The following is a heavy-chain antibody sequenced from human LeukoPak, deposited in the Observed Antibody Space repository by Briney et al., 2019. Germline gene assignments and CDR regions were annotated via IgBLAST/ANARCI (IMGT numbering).Heavy chain of an antibody. D-gene: IGHD3-3*01. CDR3: AKRLDFWSGYYTD. Sequence: PGGSLRFSCAASGFTFSSYAMSWVRQAPGKGLEGVSAISGSGGGTYYADSVKGRFTISRDNSKNTLYLQMNSLRAEDTAVYYCAKRLDFWSGYYTDWGQGTLVTVSS. CDR2: ISGSGGGT. CDR1: GFTFSSYA. V-gene: IGHV3-23*01. J-gene: IGHJ4*02.